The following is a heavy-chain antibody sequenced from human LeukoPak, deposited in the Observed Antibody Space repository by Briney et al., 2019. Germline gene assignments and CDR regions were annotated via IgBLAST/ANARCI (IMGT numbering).Heavy chain of an antibody. J-gene: IGHJ4*02. Sequence: GGSLRLSCAASGFTFSDYYMSWIRQAPGKGLEWVSYISSSGSTIYYADSVKGRFTISRDNAKNSLYLQMNSLRAEDTAGYYCARDWGYCSSTSCPLDYWGQGTLVTVSS. V-gene: IGHV3-11*01. CDR3: ARDWGYCSSTSCPLDY. CDR2: ISSSGSTI. D-gene: IGHD2-2*01. CDR1: GFTFSDYY.